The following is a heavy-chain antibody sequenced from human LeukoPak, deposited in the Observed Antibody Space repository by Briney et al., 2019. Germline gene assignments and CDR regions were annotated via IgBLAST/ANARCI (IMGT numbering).Heavy chain of an antibody. CDR2: ISGSGGST. CDR1: GFTFSSYA. J-gene: IGHJ6*02. CDR3: AKSSGIAVAGNRYYGMDV. Sequence: PGGSLRLSCAASGFTFSSYAMSWVRQAPGKGLEWASAISGSGGSTYYADSVKGRFTISRDNSKNTLYLQMNSLRAEDTAVYYCAKSSGIAVAGNRYYGMDVWGQGTTVTVSS. V-gene: IGHV3-23*01. D-gene: IGHD6-19*01.